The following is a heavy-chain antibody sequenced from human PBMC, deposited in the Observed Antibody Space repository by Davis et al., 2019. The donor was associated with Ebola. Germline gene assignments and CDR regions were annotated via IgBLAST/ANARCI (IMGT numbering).Heavy chain of an antibody. CDR3: ATRGDNRQFDY. CDR1: GFTFSAYA. V-gene: IGHV3-23*01. D-gene: IGHD2-21*02. Sequence: GGSLRLSCAASGFTFSAYAMSWVRQAPGKGLEWVSGIRGSGSNTYYADSVKGRFTISRDNSKNTVYLQMNSLRAEDTAVYYCATRGDNRQFDYWGQGTLVTVSS. J-gene: IGHJ4*02. CDR2: IRGSGSNT.